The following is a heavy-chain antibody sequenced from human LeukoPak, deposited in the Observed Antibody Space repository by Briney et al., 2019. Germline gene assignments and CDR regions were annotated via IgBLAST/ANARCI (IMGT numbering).Heavy chain of an antibody. J-gene: IGHJ5*02. Sequence: PGRSLRLSCADSGFIFSIYTMHWVRQAPGKGLEWVSSITGTSSHIYYAESVKGRFTISRDNSKNSVYLQMNSLRAEDTAVYFCARDNNGFDPWGQGTLVTVSS. V-gene: IGHV3-21*01. CDR1: GFIFSIYT. CDR3: ARDNNGFDP. CDR2: ITGTSSHI.